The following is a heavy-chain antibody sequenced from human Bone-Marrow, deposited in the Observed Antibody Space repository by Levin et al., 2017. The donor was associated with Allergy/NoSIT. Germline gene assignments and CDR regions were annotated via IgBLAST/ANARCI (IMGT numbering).Heavy chain of an antibody. J-gene: IGHJ4*02. Sequence: LSLTCVVSGFTFSNDWMMWVRQAPGKGLEWVAKINQDGSKEYYVDSVKGRFTISRDNAKNSLFLQMNSLSVEDTAVYYCARDQNGSNRGWGQGTLVTVSS. V-gene: IGHV3-7*04. CDR2: INQDGSKE. D-gene: IGHD6-13*01. CDR3: ARDQNGSNRG. CDR1: GFTFSNDW.